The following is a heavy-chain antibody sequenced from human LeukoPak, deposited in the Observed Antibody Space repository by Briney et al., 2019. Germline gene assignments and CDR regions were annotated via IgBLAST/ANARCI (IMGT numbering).Heavy chain of an antibody. D-gene: IGHD3-22*01. J-gene: IGHJ4*02. CDR3: ARDLELVYYDSSGYDY. CDR1: GFTFSSYW. V-gene: IGHV3-74*01. CDR2: INSDGSNT. Sequence: PGGSLRLSCAASGFTFSSYWMQWVRQVPGKGLVWVSRINSDGSNTRYADSVKGRFTISRDNAKNTLYLQMNSLRAEDTAVYYCARDLELVYYDSSGYDYWGQGTLVIVSS.